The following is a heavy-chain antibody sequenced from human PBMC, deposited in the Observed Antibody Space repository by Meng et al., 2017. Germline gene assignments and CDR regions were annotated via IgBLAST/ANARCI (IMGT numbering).Heavy chain of an antibody. J-gene: IGHJ6*02. CDR1: GFTFSDYY. V-gene: IGHV3-11*04. CDR3: ATTVPTTVPTRPSYSYGMYV. Sequence: GESLKISCAASGFTFSDYYMSWIRQAPGKGLEWVSYISSSGSTIYYADSVKGRFNISRDNAKNSLYLQMNSLRAEDTAVYYCATTVPTTVPTRPSYSYGMYVWGQGTTVTVSS. CDR2: ISSSGSTI. D-gene: IGHD4-17*01.